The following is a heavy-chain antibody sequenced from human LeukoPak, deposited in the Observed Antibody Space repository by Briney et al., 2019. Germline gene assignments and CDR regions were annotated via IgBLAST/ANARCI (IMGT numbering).Heavy chain of an antibody. Sequence: PGGSLRLSCAASGFTFSSYSMNWVRQAPGKGLEWVSSISSSSSYIYYADSVKGRFTISRDNAKNSLYLQMNSLRAEDTAVYYCAKDDPIDPYTLYSNSSGGGYWGQGTLVTVSS. CDR1: GFTFSSYS. CDR3: AKDDPIDPYTLYSNSSGGGY. V-gene: IGHV3-21*04. CDR2: ISSSSSYI. D-gene: IGHD6-6*01. J-gene: IGHJ4*02.